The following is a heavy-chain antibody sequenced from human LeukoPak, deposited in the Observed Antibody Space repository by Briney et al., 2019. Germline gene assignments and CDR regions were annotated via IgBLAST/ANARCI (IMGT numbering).Heavy chain of an antibody. CDR1: GYIFSGYY. D-gene: IGHD2-15*01. Sequence: ASVKVSCKASGYIFSGYYMHWLRQAPGQGLEWIGWINPNSGGADYAQKCQGRVTMTRDTSISTAYMALSRLRSDDTAVYYCAKGPPEYCSGGSCHSGRNWIDPWGQGTLVTVSS. CDR3: AKGPPEYCSGGSCHSGRNWIDP. V-gene: IGHV1-2*02. CDR2: INPNSGGA. J-gene: IGHJ5*02.